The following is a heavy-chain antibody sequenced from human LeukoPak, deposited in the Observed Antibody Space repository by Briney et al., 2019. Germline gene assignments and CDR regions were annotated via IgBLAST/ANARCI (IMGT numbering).Heavy chain of an antibody. V-gene: IGHV4-59*01. CDR2: IYYSGST. Sequence: PSETLSLTCTVSGGSISSYYWSWIRQPPGKGLEWIGYIYYSGSTNYNPSLKSRVTISVDTSKNQFSLKLSSVTAADTAVYYCARQQLVSGKDSYYYCMDVWGKGTTVTVSS. CDR3: ARQQLVSGKDSYYYCMDV. CDR1: GGSISSYY. J-gene: IGHJ6*03. D-gene: IGHD6-6*01.